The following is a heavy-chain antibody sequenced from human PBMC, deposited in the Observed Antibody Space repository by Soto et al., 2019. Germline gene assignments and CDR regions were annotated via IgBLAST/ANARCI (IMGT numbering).Heavy chain of an antibody. CDR3: AKLSCTSSTCYFPGWFDP. D-gene: IGHD2-2*01. J-gene: IGHJ5*02. Sequence: SETLSLTCTVPGDSISGGASFWSWIRQPPGKGLEWIANVYYSGSSYYNPSLKSRLTISVDTTKNQFSLQLKSMTAADTAVYYCAKLSCTSSTCYFPGWFDPWGQGTLVTVSS. CDR1: GDSISGGASF. V-gene: IGHV4-31*03. CDR2: VYYSGSS.